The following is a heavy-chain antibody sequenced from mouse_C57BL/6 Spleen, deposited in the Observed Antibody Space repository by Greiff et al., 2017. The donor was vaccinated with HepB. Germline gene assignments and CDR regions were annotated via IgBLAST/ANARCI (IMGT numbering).Heavy chain of an antibody. J-gene: IGHJ4*01. CDR3: ARTRYYGSSYYAMDY. D-gene: IGHD1-1*01. CDR2: ISSGSSTI. CDR1: GFTFSDYG. V-gene: IGHV5-17*01. Sequence: EVKLVESGGGLVKPGGSLKLSCAASGFTFSDYGMHWVRQAPEKGLEWVAYISSGSSTIYYADTVKGRFTISRDNAKNTLFLQMTSLRSEDTAMYYWARTRYYGSSYYAMDYWGQGTSVTVSS.